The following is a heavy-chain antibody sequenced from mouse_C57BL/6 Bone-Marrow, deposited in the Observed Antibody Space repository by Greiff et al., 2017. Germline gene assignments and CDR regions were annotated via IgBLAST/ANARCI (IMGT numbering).Heavy chain of an antibody. V-gene: IGHV7-3*01. D-gene: IGHD1-1*01. CDR3: ARYSRGSFDY. CDR1: GFTFTDYY. J-gene: IGHJ2*01. Sequence: DVHLVESGGGLVQPGGSLSLSCAASGFTFTDYYMSWVRQPPGKALEWLGFIRNKANGYTTEYSASVKGRFTISRDNSQSILYLQMNALRAEDSATYYCARYSRGSFDYWGQGTTLTVSS. CDR2: IRNKANGYTT.